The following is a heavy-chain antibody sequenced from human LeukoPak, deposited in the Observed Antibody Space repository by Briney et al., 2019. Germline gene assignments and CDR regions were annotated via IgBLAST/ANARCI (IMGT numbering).Heavy chain of an antibody. J-gene: IGHJ4*02. CDR1: GYTFTGYY. V-gene: IGHV1-2*02. D-gene: IGHD3-3*01. CDR3: ARGLDKYDYWSGYFLAY. CDR2: INPNSGGT. Sequence: ASVKVSCKASGYTFTGYYMYWVRQAPGQGLEWMGWINPNSGGTNYAQTFQGRVTMTRGTSISTAYMELSRLRSDDTAVYYCARGLDKYDYWSGYFLAYWGQGTLVTVSS.